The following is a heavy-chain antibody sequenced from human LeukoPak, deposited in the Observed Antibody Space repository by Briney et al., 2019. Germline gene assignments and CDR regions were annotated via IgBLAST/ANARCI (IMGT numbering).Heavy chain of an antibody. CDR1: GYTFTSYG. D-gene: IGHD3-9*01. V-gene: IGHV1-18*01. J-gene: IGHJ3*02. Sequence: ASVKVSCKASGYTFTSYGISWVRQAPGQGLGWMGWISAYNGNTNYAQKLQGRVTMATDTSTSTAYMELGSLRSDDTAVYYCARDPHYDILTGPATNDAFDIWGQGTMVTVSS. CDR3: ARDPHYDILTGPATNDAFDI. CDR2: ISAYNGNT.